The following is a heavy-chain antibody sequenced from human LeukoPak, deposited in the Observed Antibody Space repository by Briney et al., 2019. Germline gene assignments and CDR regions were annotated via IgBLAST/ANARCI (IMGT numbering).Heavy chain of an antibody. CDR2: IYYSGST. J-gene: IGHJ5*02. V-gene: IGHV4-31*03. D-gene: IGHD3-9*01. CDR3: ARDLTTWGFDP. Sequence: SETLSLTCTVSGGSISSGGYYWSWIRQHPGKGLEWIGCIYYSGSTYYNPSLKSRVTISVDTSKNQFSLKLSSVTAADTAVYYCARDLTTWGFDPWGQGTLVTVSS. CDR1: GGSISSGGYY.